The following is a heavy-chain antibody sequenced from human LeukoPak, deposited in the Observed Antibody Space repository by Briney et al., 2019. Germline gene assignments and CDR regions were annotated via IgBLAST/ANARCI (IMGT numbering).Heavy chain of an antibody. J-gene: IGHJ3*02. Sequence: SETLSLTCIVPGSSISSYYWSWIRQPPGKGLEWIGYIYSSGSTNSSPSLKSRVTISVDTSKSQFSLKMTSVTAADTAVYYCARQGSGGRAFDIWGQGTMVTVSS. CDR3: ARQGSGGRAFDI. CDR2: IYSSGST. CDR1: GSSISSYY. V-gene: IGHV4-59*08. D-gene: IGHD1-26*01.